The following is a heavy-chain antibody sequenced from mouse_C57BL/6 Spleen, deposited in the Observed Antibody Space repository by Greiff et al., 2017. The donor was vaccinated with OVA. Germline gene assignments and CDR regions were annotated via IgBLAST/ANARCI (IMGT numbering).Heavy chain of an antibody. CDR2: IDPETGGT. CDR1: GYTFTDYE. J-gene: IGHJ4*01. D-gene: IGHD2-4*01. Sequence: VQLHQSGAELVRPGASVTLSCKASGYTFTDYEMPWVKQTPVHGLEWIGAIDPETGGTAYNQKFKGKAILTADKSSSTAYMERRSLTSEDSAVYYCTRRYIYYDYDGYAMDDWGQGTSVTVSS. V-gene: IGHV1-15*01. CDR3: TRRYIYYDYDGYAMDD.